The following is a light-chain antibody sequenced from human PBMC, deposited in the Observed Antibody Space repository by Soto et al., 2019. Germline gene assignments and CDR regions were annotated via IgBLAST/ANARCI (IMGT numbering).Light chain of an antibody. CDR3: QQYNSYWWT. J-gene: IGKJ1*01. CDR2: DAS. CDR1: QTISSW. Sequence: DIQLTLSPSTLSGYVGDRVTITCRASQTISSWLAWYQQKPGKAPKLLIYDASSLESGVPSRFSGSGSGTEFTLTISSLQPDDFATYYCQQYNSYWWTFGQGTKVDIK. V-gene: IGKV1-5*01.